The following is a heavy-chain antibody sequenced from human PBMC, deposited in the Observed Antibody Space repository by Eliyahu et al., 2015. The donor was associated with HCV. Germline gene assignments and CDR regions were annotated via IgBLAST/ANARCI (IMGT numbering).Heavy chain of an antibody. V-gene: IGHV1-69*01. D-gene: IGHD6-19*01. CDR2: IIPIFGTA. J-gene: IGHJ4*02. CDR1: GGTFSTYS. CDR3: TRPSADSSSVSKPFDY. Sequence: QVQLVQSGAEVKKPGSSVKVSCKTSGGTFSTYSPSGVRPAPGQGLEWMGGIIPIFGTANYAQKFRGRVTITADESTSTAYMELSSLRSEDTAVYYCTRPSADSSSVSKPFDYWGQGTLVTVSS.